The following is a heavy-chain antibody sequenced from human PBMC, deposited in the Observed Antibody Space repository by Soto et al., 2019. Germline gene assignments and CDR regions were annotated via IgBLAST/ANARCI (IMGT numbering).Heavy chain of an antibody. V-gene: IGHV1-18*01. D-gene: IGHD4-17*01. CDR1: GYTSTSYG. Sequence: ASVKVSCKASGYTSTSYGISWVRQAPGQGLERMGWISAYNGNTNYAQKLQGRVTMTTDTSTSTAYMELRSLRSDDTAVYYCARDQEHDYGDYAGAFDIWGQGTMVTVSS. CDR2: ISAYNGNT. J-gene: IGHJ3*02. CDR3: ARDQEHDYGDYAGAFDI.